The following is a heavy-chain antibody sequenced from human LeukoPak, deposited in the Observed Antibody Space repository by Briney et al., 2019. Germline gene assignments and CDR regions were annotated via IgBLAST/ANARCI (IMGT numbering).Heavy chain of an antibody. J-gene: IGHJ4*02. CDR1: GYTVTGHY. V-gene: IGHV1-2*02. D-gene: IGHD5-18*01. CDR2: INPNSDVT. CDR3: AKDAYSGFSSSYNMDS. Sequence: GASVTVSCKASGYTVTGHYLHWVRQAPGQGLEWMGWINPNSDVTNYAQKFQGRVTMTRDTSINTAYMELHSLTSDDTAMYYCAKDAYSGFSSSYNMDSWGQGTLVTVSS.